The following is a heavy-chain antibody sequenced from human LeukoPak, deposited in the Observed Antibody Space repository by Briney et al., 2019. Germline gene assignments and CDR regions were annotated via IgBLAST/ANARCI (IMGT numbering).Heavy chain of an antibody. CDR2: IYHSGST. V-gene: IGHV4-38-2*02. CDR1: GYSISGGYY. D-gene: IGHD3-22*01. J-gene: IGHJ4*02. Sequence: PSETLSLTCTVSGYSISGGYYWGWIRQPPGKGLEWIGSIYHSGSTYYNPSLKSRVTISVDTSKNQFSLKLSSVTAADTAVYYCAREGSGYHLDYWGQGTLVTVSS. CDR3: AREGSGYHLDY.